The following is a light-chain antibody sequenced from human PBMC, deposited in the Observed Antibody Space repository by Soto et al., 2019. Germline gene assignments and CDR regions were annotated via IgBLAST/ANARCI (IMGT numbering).Light chain of an antibody. Sequence: QSVLTQSSSASASPGSSVRLTCTLSRGHSSYTIAWHQQQPGKAPRFLMKVEGSGSFNNGSGVPDRFSGSSSGADRHLTISNLQSEDEADYYCEAWDTNARVVGGGTTVTVL. V-gene: IGLV4-60*03. CDR1: RGHSSYT. CDR2: VEGSGSF. CDR3: EAWDTNARV. J-gene: IGLJ2*01.